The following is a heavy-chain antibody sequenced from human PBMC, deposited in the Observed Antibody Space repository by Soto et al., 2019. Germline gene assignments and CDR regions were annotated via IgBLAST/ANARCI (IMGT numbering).Heavy chain of an antibody. CDR1: GFTFSSYA. Sequence: GGSLRLSCAASGFTFSSYAMHWVRQAPGKGLEWVAVISYDGSNKYYADSVKGRFTISRDNSKNTLYLQMNSLRAEDTAVYYCARGSYGNVFDIWGQGTMVTVSS. J-gene: IGHJ3*02. CDR3: ARGSYGNVFDI. V-gene: IGHV3-30-3*01. CDR2: ISYDGSNK. D-gene: IGHD4-17*01.